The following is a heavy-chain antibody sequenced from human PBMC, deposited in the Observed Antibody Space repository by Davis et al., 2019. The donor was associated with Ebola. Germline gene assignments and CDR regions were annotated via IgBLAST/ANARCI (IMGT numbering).Heavy chain of an antibody. J-gene: IGHJ4*02. D-gene: IGHD6-19*01. CDR2: IWYDGSNK. V-gene: IGHV3-33*08. CDR1: GFTFSGSA. Sequence: GESLKISCAASGFTFSGSAMHWVRQAPGKGLEWVAVIWYDGSNKYYADSVKGRFTISRDNSKNTLYLQMNSLRAEDTAVYYCARERYSSGWTPDYWGQGTLVTVSS. CDR3: ARERYSSGWTPDY.